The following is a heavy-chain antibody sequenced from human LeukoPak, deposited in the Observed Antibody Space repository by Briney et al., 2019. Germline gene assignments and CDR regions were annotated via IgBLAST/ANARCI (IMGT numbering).Heavy chain of an antibody. V-gene: IGHV1-18*01. CDR1: GYTFTSYG. Sequence: ASVKVSCKASGYTFTSYGISWVRQAPGQGLEWMGWISAYNGNTNYAQKLQGRVTMTTDTSTSTAYMELRSLRSDDTAVYYCARDSGGGGMIGLAWDYWGQGTLVTVSS. CDR2: ISAYNGNT. D-gene: IGHD2-15*01. J-gene: IGHJ4*02. CDR3: ARDSGGGGMIGLAWDY.